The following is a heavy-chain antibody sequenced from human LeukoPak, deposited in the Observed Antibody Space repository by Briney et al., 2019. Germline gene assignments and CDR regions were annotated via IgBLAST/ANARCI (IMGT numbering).Heavy chain of an antibody. V-gene: IGHV3-48*04. CDR3: ARRPYSSSWHHFDY. D-gene: IGHD6-6*01. J-gene: IGHJ4*02. Sequence: GGSLRLSCAASGFTFSSYSMHWVRQAPGEGLEWVSYISGSGSSLQYADSVKGRFTISRDNTKNSLYLQMNSLRAEDTAVYYCARRPYSSSWHHFDYWGQGTLVTVSS. CDR2: ISGSGSSL. CDR1: GFTFSSYS.